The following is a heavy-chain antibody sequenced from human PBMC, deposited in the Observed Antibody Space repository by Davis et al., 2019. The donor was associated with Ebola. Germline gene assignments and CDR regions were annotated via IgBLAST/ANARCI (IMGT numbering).Heavy chain of an antibody. Sequence: MPGGSLRLSCAASGFTFSSYSMNWIRQPPGKGLEWIGSIYYSGSTYYNPSLKSRVTISVDTSKNQFSLKLSSVTAADTAVYYCARGELLDIWGQGTMVTVSS. CDR1: GFTFSSYS. V-gene: IGHV4-39*01. CDR2: IYYSGST. J-gene: IGHJ3*02. D-gene: IGHD3-10*01. CDR3: ARGELLDI.